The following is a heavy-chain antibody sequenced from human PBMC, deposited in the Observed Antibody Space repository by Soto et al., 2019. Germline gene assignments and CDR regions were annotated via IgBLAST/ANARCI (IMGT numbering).Heavy chain of an antibody. CDR1: GGSFSGYY. CDR3: ARVGRYCGSGSYYWFDP. Sequence: SETLSLTCAVYGGSFSGYYWSWIRQPPGKGLEWIGEINHSGSTNYNPSLKSRVTISVDTSKNQFSLKLSSVTAADTAVYYCARVGRYCGSGSYYWFDPWGQGTLVTVSS. D-gene: IGHD3-10*01. CDR2: INHSGST. V-gene: IGHV4-34*01. J-gene: IGHJ5*02.